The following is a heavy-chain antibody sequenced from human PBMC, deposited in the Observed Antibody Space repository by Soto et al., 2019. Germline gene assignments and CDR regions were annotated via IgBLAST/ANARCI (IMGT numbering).Heavy chain of an antibody. V-gene: IGHV3-15*01. D-gene: IGHD4-17*01. Sequence: DVQLVESGGGLIAPGESLRLSCAASGLNFTDAWMNWVRQIPGKGLEWVGRIKSRGDGGTKDYAAAVKDRFIISRDDSKNLLCLQMKSLRTEATALYFCTVDSTEAGEYGDYVVQYSSFFDHWGQGTLVVVSS. CDR2: IKSRGDGGTK. J-gene: IGHJ4*02. CDR3: TVDSTEAGEYGDYVVQYSSFFDH. CDR1: GLNFTDAW.